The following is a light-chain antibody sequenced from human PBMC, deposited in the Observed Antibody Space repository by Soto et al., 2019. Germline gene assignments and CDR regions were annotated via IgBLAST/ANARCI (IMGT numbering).Light chain of an antibody. CDR2: EVS. CDR3: SSYTSSSTYV. Sequence: QSALTQPASVSGSPGQSITISCTGTSSDVGGYNYVSWYQQYPGKAPKLMIYEVSNRPSGVSNRFSGSKSGNTASLTISGLQAEDEADYYRSSYTSSSTYVFGTGTKLTV. J-gene: IGLJ1*01. CDR1: SSDVGGYNY. V-gene: IGLV2-14*01.